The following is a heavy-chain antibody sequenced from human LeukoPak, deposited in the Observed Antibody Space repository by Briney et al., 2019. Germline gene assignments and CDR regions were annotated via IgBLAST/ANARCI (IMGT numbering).Heavy chain of an antibody. CDR1: GFTFSSYA. CDR2: ISGSGGST. J-gene: IGHJ3*02. V-gene: IGHV3-23*01. Sequence: GGSLRLSCAASGFTFSSYAMSWVRQAPGKGLEWVSAISGSGGSTYYADSVKGRFTIPRDNSKNTLYLQMNSLRAEDTAVYYCAKERYYYDSSGPYDAFDIWGQGTMVTVSS. CDR3: AKERYYYDSSGPYDAFDI. D-gene: IGHD3-22*01.